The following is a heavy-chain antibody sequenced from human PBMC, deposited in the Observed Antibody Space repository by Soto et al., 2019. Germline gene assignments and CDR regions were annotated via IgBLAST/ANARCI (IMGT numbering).Heavy chain of an antibody. D-gene: IGHD2-2*01. V-gene: IGHV3-30*18. CDR3: ANAYCSSTSCNPDY. Sequence: GGSLRLSCAASGFTFSSYGMHWVRQAPGKGLEWVAVISYDGSNKYYADSVKGRFTISRDNSKNTLYLQMNSLRAEDTAVYYCANAYCSSTSCNPDYWGQGTLVTVSS. J-gene: IGHJ4*02. CDR2: ISYDGSNK. CDR1: GFTFSSYG.